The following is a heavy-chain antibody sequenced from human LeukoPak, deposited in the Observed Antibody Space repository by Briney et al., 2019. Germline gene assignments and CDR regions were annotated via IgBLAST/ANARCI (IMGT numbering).Heavy chain of an antibody. CDR2: IYTSGST. V-gene: IGHV4-4*07. D-gene: IGHD5-18*01. CDR1: GGSISSYY. Sequence: SETLSLTCTVSGGSISSYYWSWIRQPAGKGLEWIGRIYTSGSTNYNPSLKSRVTISVDTSKNQFSLKLSSVTAADTAVYYCARLGMDTGYCYMDVWGKGTTVTVSS. J-gene: IGHJ6*03. CDR3: ARLGMDTGYCYMDV.